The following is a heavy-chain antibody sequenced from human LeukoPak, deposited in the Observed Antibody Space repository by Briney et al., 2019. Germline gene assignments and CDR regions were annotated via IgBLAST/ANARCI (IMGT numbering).Heavy chain of an antibody. V-gene: IGHV3-73*01. CDR3: RHIEYVAPDS. D-gene: IGHD2-21*01. Sequence: GGSLRLSCAASGLGFAGSAVHWVRQTSVRGLEWIGCVRSRDKNYATIYGASARGRFTISRDDSRNTASLQMNSLNTEDTAVYYFRHIEYVAPDSWGQGTLVTVSS. CDR2: VRSRDKNYAT. J-gene: IGHJ4*02. CDR1: GLGFAGSA.